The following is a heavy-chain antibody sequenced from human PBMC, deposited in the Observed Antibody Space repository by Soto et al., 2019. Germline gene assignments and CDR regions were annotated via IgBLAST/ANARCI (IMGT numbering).Heavy chain of an antibody. D-gene: IGHD6-13*01. V-gene: IGHV1-2*02. Sequence: ASVKVLRNACGYAFTGYDMHWVRHAHGQGCEWMGWIEPNGVGTNYAQKFQCRVTMTRDTSMSTAYVELSRLRSDDTAVYYCTRAPYSRSSNVEYWGQRTLVTVS. J-gene: IGHJ4*02. CDR2: IEPNGVGT. CDR3: TRAPYSRSSNVEY. CDR1: GYAFTGYD.